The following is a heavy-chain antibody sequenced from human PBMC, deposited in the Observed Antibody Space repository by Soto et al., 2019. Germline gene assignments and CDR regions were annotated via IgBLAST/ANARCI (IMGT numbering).Heavy chain of an antibody. Sequence: PGGSLRLSCAASGFTFSTYAMSWVRQAPGKGLEWVSTITTSGGNTYYADSVQGRFTISRDNSKNTLYLQMNSLRAEDTAVYYCAGRYCTNGVCYPNYYYDIDVWGKGTTVTVSS. CDR3: AGRYCTNGVCYPNYYYDIDV. CDR2: ITTSGGNT. V-gene: IGHV3-23*01. D-gene: IGHD2-8*01. CDR1: GFTFSTYA. J-gene: IGHJ6*03.